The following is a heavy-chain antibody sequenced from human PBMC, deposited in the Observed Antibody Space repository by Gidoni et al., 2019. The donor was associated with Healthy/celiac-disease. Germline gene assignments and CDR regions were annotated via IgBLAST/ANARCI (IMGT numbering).Heavy chain of an antibody. CDR3: TTVEYGDYEGG. CDR2: IKSKTDGGTT. CDR1: GFTFSNAW. D-gene: IGHD4-17*01. Sequence: EVQLVESGGGLVKPGGSLRLPCAASGFTFSNAWMRWVRQAPGKGREWFVRIKSKTDGGTTDYAAPVKGRFTIARDDSKNTLYLQMNSLKTEDTAVYYCTTVEYGDYEGGWGQGTLVTVSS. V-gene: IGHV3-15*01. J-gene: IGHJ4*02.